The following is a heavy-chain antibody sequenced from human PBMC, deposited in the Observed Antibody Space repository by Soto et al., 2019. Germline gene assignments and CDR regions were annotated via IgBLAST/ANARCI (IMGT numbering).Heavy chain of an antibody. CDR3: AREVIPLSTDWYFDL. V-gene: IGHV4-30-4*01. Sequence: QLQLRESGPGLVKPSETLSLTCTVSGGSISGGVGGLYYWSWIRQPPGKGLEWIGYIYDSGSTYYNPCLTSRVTISVDTSKNQFSLWLSSVTAADTAVYYCAREVIPLSTDWYFDLWGRGTLVTVSS. CDR2: IYDSGST. J-gene: IGHJ2*01. D-gene: IGHD2-2*01. CDR1: GGSISGGVGGLYY.